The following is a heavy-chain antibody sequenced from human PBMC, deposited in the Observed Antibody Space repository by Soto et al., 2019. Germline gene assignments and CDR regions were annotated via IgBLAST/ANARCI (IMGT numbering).Heavy chain of an antibody. CDR2: IKSKTDGGTT. V-gene: IGHV3-15*01. J-gene: IGHJ4*02. CDR1: GFTFSNAW. D-gene: IGHD2-15*01. CDR3: TTGIGLRYCSGGSCYSDFDY. Sequence: GGSLRLSCAASGFTFSNAWMSWVRQATGKGLEWVGRIKSKTDGGTTDYAAPVKGRFTISRDDSKNTLYLQMNSLKTEDTAVYYCTTGIGLRYCSGGSCYSDFDYWGQGTLVTVSS.